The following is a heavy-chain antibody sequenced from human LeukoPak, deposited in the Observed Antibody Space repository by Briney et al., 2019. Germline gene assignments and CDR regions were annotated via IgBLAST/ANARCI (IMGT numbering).Heavy chain of an antibody. V-gene: IGHV4-59*08. CDR1: GGSISSYY. CDR3: ARLGVTTMGRPHWFDP. CDR2: IYYSGST. D-gene: IGHD4-17*01. Sequence: SETLSLTCTVSGGSISSYYWSWIRQPPGKGLEWIGYIYYSGSTNYNPSLKSRVTISVDTSKNQFSLKLSSVTAADTAVYYCARLGVTTMGRPHWFDPWGEGTLVTVSS. J-gene: IGHJ5*02.